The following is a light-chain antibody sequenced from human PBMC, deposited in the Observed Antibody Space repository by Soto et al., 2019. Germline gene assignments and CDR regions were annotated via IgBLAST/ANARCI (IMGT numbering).Light chain of an antibody. Sequence: QSVLTQPPSASGTPGQRVTISCSGSSSNIGSNSVNWYQQLPGTAPKLLIYRNNHRPSWVPDRFSVSKSGTSASLAISGLQAEDEADYYCATWDDSLNGVVFGGGTKLTVL. V-gene: IGLV1-44*01. CDR2: RNN. CDR3: ATWDDSLNGVV. CDR1: SSNIGSNS. J-gene: IGLJ2*01.